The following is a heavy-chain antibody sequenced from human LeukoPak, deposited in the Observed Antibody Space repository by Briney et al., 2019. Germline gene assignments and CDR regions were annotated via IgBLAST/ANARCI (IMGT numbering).Heavy chain of an antibody. CDR1: GYTFTSYG. J-gene: IGHJ4*02. CDR3: ARVRETYYDILTGYSDY. Sequence: ASVKVSCKASGYTFTSYGISWVRQATGQGLEWMGWISAYNGNTNYAQKLQGRVTITTDTSTSTAYMELRSLRSDDTAVYYCARVRETYYDILTGYSDYWGQGTLVTVSS. CDR2: ISAYNGNT. D-gene: IGHD3-9*01. V-gene: IGHV1-18*01.